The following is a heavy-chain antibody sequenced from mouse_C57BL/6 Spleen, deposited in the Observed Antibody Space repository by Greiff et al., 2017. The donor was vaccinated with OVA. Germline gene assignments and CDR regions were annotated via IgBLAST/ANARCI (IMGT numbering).Heavy chain of an antibody. Sequence: EVKLVESGGGLVQPGGSLSLSCAASGFTFTDYYMSWVRQPPGKALEWLGFIRNKANGYTTEYSASVKGRFTISRDNSQIILYLQMNALRAEDSATYYCASLLSLMDYWGQGTSVTVSS. D-gene: IGHD2-3*01. J-gene: IGHJ4*01. CDR2: IRNKANGYTT. CDR3: ASLLSLMDY. V-gene: IGHV7-3*01. CDR1: GFTFTDYY.